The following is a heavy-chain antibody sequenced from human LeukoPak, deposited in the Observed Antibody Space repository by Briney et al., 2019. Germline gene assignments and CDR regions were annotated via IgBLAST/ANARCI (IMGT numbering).Heavy chain of an antibody. CDR3: ARGDGYNYFDY. V-gene: IGHV3-23*01. CDR2: ISGSGGST. CDR1: GFTFSSYG. Sequence: GGSLRLSCAASGFTFSSYGMSWVRQAPGKGLEWVSAISGSGGSTYYADSVKGRFTISRDNSKNTLYLQMNSLRAEDTAVYYCARGDGYNYFDYWGQGTLVTVSS. J-gene: IGHJ4*02. D-gene: IGHD5-24*01.